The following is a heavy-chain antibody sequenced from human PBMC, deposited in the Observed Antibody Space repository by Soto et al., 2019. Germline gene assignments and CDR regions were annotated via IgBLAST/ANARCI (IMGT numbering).Heavy chain of an antibody. CDR3: AKDVHQWPGSGMDV. D-gene: IGHD6-19*01. J-gene: IGHJ6*02. CDR1: GFTFPSYA. Sequence: EVQLLESGGGLVQSGGSLRLSCAASGFTFPSYAMNWVRQAPGKGLEWVSGISFSGGSTSYADSVKGRFTISRDNSKNTVYLQMNSLRAEDTAVYYCAKDVHQWPGSGMDVWGQGTTVTVSS. V-gene: IGHV3-23*01. CDR2: ISFSGGST.